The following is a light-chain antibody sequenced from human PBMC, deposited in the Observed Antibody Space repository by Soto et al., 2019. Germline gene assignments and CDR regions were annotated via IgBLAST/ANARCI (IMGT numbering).Light chain of an antibody. CDR1: SRDVGGYNY. V-gene: IGLV2-14*01. CDR2: AVN. J-gene: IGLJ3*02. CDR3: SSYTRSTTLVL. Sequence: QSALTQPASVSGSPGQSITISCTGTSRDVGGYNYVSWYQQHPGKAPKLMIYAVNNRPSGVSDRFSGSKSGNTASLTISGLQAEDEADYYCSSYTRSTTLVLFGGGTKVTVL.